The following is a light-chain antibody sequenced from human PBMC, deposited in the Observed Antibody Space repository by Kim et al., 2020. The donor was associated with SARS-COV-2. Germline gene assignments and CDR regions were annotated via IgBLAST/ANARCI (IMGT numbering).Light chain of an antibody. CDR2: WAS. J-gene: IGKJ2*01. V-gene: IGKV4-1*01. CDR1: QSVLYSSNNKNY. Sequence: DIVMTQSPDSLAVSLGERATINCKSSQSVLYSSNNKNYLAWYQQKPGQPPKLLIYWASTRESGVPDRFSGSGSGTDFTLTISSLQAEDVAVYYCQKYYTIPRTFGQGTKLEI. CDR3: QKYYTIPRT.